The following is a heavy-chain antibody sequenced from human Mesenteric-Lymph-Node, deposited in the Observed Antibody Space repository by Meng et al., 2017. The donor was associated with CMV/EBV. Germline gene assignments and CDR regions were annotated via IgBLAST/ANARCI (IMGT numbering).Heavy chain of an antibody. Sequence: GESLKISCAVSGFIFNSYAMHWVRQAPGKGLEWVAVIYSGGSTYYADSVKGRFTISRDNSKNTLYLQMNSLRAEDTAVYYCARGFLEYSNYFDYWGQGTLVTVSS. D-gene: IGHD3-3*01. V-gene: IGHV3-NL1*01. J-gene: IGHJ4*02. CDR3: ARGFLEYSNYFDY. CDR1: GFIFNSYA. CDR2: IYSGGST.